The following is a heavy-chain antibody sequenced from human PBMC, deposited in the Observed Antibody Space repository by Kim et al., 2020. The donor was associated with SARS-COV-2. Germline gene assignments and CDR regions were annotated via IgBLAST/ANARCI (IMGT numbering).Heavy chain of an antibody. D-gene: IGHD3-10*01. CDR2: INHSGST. V-gene: IGHV4-34*01. J-gene: IGHJ5*02. CDR1: GGSFSGYY. Sequence: SETLSLTCAVYGGSFSGYYWSWIRQPPGKGLEWIGEINHSGSTNYNPSLKSRVTISVDTSKNQFSLKLSSVTAADTAVYYCARNPPRPMRPAMVRGNADCWFDPWGQGTLVTVSS. CDR3: ARNPPRPMRPAMVRGNADCWFDP.